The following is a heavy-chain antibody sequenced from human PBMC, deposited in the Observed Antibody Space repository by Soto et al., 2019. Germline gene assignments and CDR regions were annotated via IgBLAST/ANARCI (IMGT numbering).Heavy chain of an antibody. J-gene: IGHJ4*02. D-gene: IGHD2-21*02. CDR1: GFTFTSSA. CDR2: IVVGSGNT. Sequence: ASVKVSCTASGFTFTSSAVQWVRQARGQRLEWIGWIVVGSGNTNYAQKFQERVTITRDMSASTAYMELSSLRSEDTAVYYCATASYCGGDCSVDYWGQGTLVTVSS. CDR3: ATASYCGGDCSVDY. V-gene: IGHV1-58*01.